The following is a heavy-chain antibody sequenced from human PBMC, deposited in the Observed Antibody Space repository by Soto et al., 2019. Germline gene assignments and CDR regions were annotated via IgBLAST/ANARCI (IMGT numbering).Heavy chain of an antibody. CDR2: IIPVLGLA. CDR3: AKEAYCSAGSCLDDAFDI. V-gene: IGHV1-69*02. Sequence: QVQLVQSEAEVKKPGSSVKVSCKASGGTFSTYSITWVRQAPGQGPEWMGRIIPVLGLANYAQKFHGRVTITADKSTSTAYMELSSLRSEDTAVYYCAKEAYCSAGSCLDDAFDIWGQGTMVTVSS. J-gene: IGHJ3*02. CDR1: GGTFSTYS. D-gene: IGHD2-15*01.